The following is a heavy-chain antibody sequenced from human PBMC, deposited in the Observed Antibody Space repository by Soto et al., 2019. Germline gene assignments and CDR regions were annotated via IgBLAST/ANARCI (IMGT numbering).Heavy chain of an antibody. CDR2: IIPILGIA. CDR3: ARKASHDAFDI. Sequence: QVQLVQSGAEVQKPGSSVKVSCKASGGTFSSYTISWVRQAPGQGLEWMGRIIPILGIANYAQKFQGRVTITADKSTSTAYMELSSLRSEDTAVYYCARKASHDAFDIWGQGTMVTVSS. J-gene: IGHJ3*02. CDR1: GGTFSSYT. V-gene: IGHV1-69*02.